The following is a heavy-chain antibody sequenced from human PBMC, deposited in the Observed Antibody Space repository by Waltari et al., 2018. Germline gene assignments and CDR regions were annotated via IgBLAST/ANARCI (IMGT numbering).Heavy chain of an antibody. CDR3: AREKYSDY. Sequence: QVQLQQWGAGLLKPSETLSLTCSVYGGSFSGYYWSWIRQPPGKGLVWIGEINHSGSTNYNPSLKSRVTISVDTSKNQFSLKLSSVTAADTAVYYCAREKYSDYWGQGTLVTVSS. V-gene: IGHV4-34*01. CDR1: GGSFSGYY. D-gene: IGHD6-6*01. CDR2: INHSGST. J-gene: IGHJ4*02.